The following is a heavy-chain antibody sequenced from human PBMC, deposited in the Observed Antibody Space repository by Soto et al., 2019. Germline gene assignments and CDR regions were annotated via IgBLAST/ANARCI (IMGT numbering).Heavy chain of an antibody. CDR3: ARLSYYYDCSGIPRGWYFDL. J-gene: IGHJ2*01. D-gene: IGHD3-22*01. CDR1: GGTFSSYA. Sequence: QVQLVQSGAEVKKPGSSVKVSCKASGGTFSSYAISWVRQAPGQGLEWMGGIIPIFGTANYAQKFQGRVTITADKSTSTAYMELSSLRSEDTAVYYCARLSYYYDCSGIPRGWYFDLWGRGTLVTVSS. V-gene: IGHV1-69*06. CDR2: IIPIFGTA.